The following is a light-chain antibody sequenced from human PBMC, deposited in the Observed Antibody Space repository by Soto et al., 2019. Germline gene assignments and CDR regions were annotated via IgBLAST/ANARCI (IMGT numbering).Light chain of an antibody. Sequence: QSVLTQPPSVSGAPGQRVTISCTGGSSNIGAGYDIHWYQHLPGTAPKLLISGNSNRPSGIPDRFSGSKSGTSASLAITGLQAEDEAVYYCQSYDSSLSGHVFGTGTEVTVL. CDR2: GNS. CDR1: SSNIGAGYD. V-gene: IGLV1-40*01. J-gene: IGLJ1*01. CDR3: QSYDSSLSGHV.